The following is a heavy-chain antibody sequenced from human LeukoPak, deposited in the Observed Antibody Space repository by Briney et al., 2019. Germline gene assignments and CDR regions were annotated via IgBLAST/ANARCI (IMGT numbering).Heavy chain of an antibody. V-gene: IGHV4-59*11. CDR1: GGSISSHF. CDR3: ARDGYSGSSLFDY. D-gene: IGHD1-26*01. J-gene: IGHJ4*02. CDR2: IHYSGST. Sequence: PPETLSLTCTVSGGSISSHFWSWIRQPPGKGLEWIGYIHYSGSTNYNPSLKSRVTISVDTSKNQFSLRLSSVTAADTAVYYCARDGYSGSSLFDYWGQGTLVTVSS.